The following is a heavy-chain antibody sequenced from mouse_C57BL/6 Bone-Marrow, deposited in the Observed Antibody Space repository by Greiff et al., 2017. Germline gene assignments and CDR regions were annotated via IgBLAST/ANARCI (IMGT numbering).Heavy chain of an antibody. V-gene: IGHV5-12*01. J-gene: IGHJ4*01. CDR2: ISNGGGST. CDR3: ARPRGNYAMDY. CDR1: GFTFSDYY. D-gene: IGHD2-14*01. Sequence: EVQGVESGGGLVQPGGSLKLSCAASGFTFSDYYMYWVRQTPEKRLEWVAYISNGGGSTYYPDTVKGRFTISRDNAKNTLYLQMSRLKSEDTAMYYCARPRGNYAMDYWGQGTSVTVSS.